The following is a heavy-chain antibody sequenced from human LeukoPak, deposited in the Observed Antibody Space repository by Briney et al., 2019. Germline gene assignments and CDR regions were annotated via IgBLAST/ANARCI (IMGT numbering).Heavy chain of an antibody. CDR2: ISGSGGST. D-gene: IGHD3-22*01. J-gene: IGHJ4*02. Sequence: GGSLRLSCAASGFTFSSYAMSWVRQAPGKGLEWVSAISGSGGSTYYADPVKGRFTISRDNSKNTLYLQMNSLRAEDMAVYYCAKGLYDSSGYQPYFDYWGQGTLVTVSS. CDR1: GFTFSSYA. V-gene: IGHV3-23*01. CDR3: AKGLYDSSGYQPYFDY.